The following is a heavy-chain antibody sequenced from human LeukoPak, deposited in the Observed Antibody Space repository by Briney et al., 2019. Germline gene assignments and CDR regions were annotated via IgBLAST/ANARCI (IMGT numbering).Heavy chain of an antibody. D-gene: IGHD3-22*01. CDR3: GKVEFYYDSSGYRYIDY. J-gene: IGHJ4*02. CDR1: GFTFSSYG. Sequence: GGSLRLSCAASGFTFSSYGMHWVRQAPGKGLEWVAVIWYDGSNKYYADSVKGRFTISRDNSKNTLYLQMNSLRAEDTAVYYCGKVEFYYDSSGYRYIDYWGQGTLVTVS. V-gene: IGHV3-33*06. CDR2: IWYDGSNK.